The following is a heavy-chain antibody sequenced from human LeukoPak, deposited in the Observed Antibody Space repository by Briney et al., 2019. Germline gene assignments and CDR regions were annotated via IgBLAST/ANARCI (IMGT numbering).Heavy chain of an antibody. J-gene: IGHJ4*02. CDR2: ISGSADNT. CDR3: AKQGFGC. V-gene: IGHV3-23*01. CDR1: GFTLSSYA. Sequence: SGRSLRLSCTASGFTLSSYAMSWVRQAPGEGLEWVSTISGSADNTNYAEAVKGRFTISRDNSKNTMYLQMNSLRAEDTAVYYCAKQGFGCWGQGTLVTVSS.